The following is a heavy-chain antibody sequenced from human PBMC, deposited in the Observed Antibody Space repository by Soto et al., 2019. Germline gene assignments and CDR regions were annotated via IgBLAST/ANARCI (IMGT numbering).Heavy chain of an antibody. CDR2: ITGSGDNT. J-gene: IGHJ4*02. CDR3: AKGRAGGWNGGDY. V-gene: IGHV3-23*01. D-gene: IGHD1-1*01. CDR1: GFTVRNNG. Sequence: EVQLLESGGGLIQPGGSLRLTCAASGFTVRNNGMVWVLQAPGKGLEWVSAITGSGDNTYYADSVKGRFTISRDNSKNTLYVQMNSLRAEDTAVYYCAKGRAGGWNGGDYWGQGTLVTVSS.